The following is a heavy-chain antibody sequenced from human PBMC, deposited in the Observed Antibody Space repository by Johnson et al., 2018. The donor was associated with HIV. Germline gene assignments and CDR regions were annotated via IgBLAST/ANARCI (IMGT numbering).Heavy chain of an antibody. CDR3: ARVPSGSCGGPYNGFDI. Sequence: VQLVESGGGLVQPGRSLRLPCAASGFTFDDYAMHWVRQAPGKGLGWVSGLTWNGGRTGYADSVKGRFSIARDNAKNSLYLQMNSLRAEDTGVYYCARVPSGSCGGPYNGFDIWGQGTMVTVSS. V-gene: IGHV3-9*01. CDR1: GFTFDDYA. D-gene: IGHD1-26*01. J-gene: IGHJ3*02. CDR2: LTWNGGRT.